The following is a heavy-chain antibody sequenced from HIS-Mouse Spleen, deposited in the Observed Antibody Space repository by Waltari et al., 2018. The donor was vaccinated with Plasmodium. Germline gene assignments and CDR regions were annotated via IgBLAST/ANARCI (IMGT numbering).Heavy chain of an antibody. CDR1: GGSFSGYY. CDR3: ARHRQLAYYFDY. V-gene: IGHV4-34*01. Sequence: QVQLQQWGAGLLKPSETLSLTCAVYGGSFSGYYWSWIRQPPGKGLEWIGEINHSGSTNYNPSLKRRVTISVDTSKNQFSLKLSSVTAADTAVYYCARHRQLAYYFDYWGQGTLVTVSS. CDR2: INHSGST. D-gene: IGHD6-6*01. J-gene: IGHJ4*02.